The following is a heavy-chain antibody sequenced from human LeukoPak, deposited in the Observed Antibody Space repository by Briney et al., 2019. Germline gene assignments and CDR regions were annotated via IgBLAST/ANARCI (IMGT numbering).Heavy chain of an antibody. J-gene: IGHJ4*02. CDR2: IRYDGSNK. CDR3: AKDRGLYSSSLYFDY. Sequence: GGSLRLSCAASGFTFSSYGMHWVRQAPGKGLQWVAFIRYDGSNKYYADSVKGRFTISRDNSKNTLYLQMNSLRAEDTAVYYCAKDRGLYSSSLYFDYWGRGTLVTVSS. D-gene: IGHD6-13*01. CDR1: GFTFSSYG. V-gene: IGHV3-30*02.